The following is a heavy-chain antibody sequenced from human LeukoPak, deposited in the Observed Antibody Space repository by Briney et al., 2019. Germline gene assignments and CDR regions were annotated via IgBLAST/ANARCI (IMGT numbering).Heavy chain of an antibody. CDR1: GYTFTSYD. Sequence: GASVKVSCKASGYTFTSYDINWVRQATGQGLEWMGWMNPNSGNTGYSQKFQGRVTITRNTSISTAYMELSNLRSEDTAVYYCARGRGIAAAWNWFDPWGQGTLVTVSS. D-gene: IGHD6-13*01. CDR2: MNPNSGNT. V-gene: IGHV1-8*01. CDR3: ARGRGIAAAWNWFDP. J-gene: IGHJ5*02.